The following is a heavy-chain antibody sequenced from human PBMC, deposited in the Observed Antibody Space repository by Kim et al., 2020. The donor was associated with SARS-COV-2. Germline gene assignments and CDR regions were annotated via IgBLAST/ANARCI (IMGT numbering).Heavy chain of an antibody. D-gene: IGHD6-19*01. V-gene: IGHV4-34*01. CDR2: INHSGST. CDR3: ARGSIAVANNWYFDL. J-gene: IGHJ2*01. CDR1: GGSFSGYY. Sequence: SETLSLTCAVYGGSFSGYYWSWIRQPPGKGLEWIGEINHSGSTNYNPSLKSRVTISVDTSKNQFSLKLSSVTAADTAVYYCARGSIAVANNWYFDLWGRGTLVTVSS.